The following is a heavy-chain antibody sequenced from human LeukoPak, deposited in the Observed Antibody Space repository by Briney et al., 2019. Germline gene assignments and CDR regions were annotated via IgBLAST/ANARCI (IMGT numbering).Heavy chain of an antibody. D-gene: IGHD3-3*01. CDR1: GYTFTSYA. V-gene: IGHV1-3*01. Sequence: RASVKVSCKASGYTFTSYAMHWVRQAPGQRLEWMGWINAGNGNTKYSQKFQGRVTITRDTSASTAYMELSSLRSDDTAVYYCAANDFWSGFRFDYWGQGTLVTVSS. CDR3: AANDFWSGFRFDY. CDR2: INAGNGNT. J-gene: IGHJ4*02.